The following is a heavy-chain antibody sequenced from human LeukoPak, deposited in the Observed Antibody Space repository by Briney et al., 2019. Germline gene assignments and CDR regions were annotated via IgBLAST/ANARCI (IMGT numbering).Heavy chain of an antibody. CDR2: ISCRGDRT. CDR1: GFTLSSSA. Sequence: GGSLRLSCAASGFTLSSSAMSWVRQAPGKGLEWVSAISCRGDRTFYADSVKGRFTISRDSSIDTLFLQMNSLRVEDTAVYFCAKELRPNDYWGQGTLVTVSS. V-gene: IGHV3-23*01. CDR3: AKELRPNDY. D-gene: IGHD2-15*01. J-gene: IGHJ4*02.